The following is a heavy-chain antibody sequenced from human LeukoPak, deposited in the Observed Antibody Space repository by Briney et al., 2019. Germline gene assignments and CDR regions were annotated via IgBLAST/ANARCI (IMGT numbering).Heavy chain of an antibody. CDR2: IKQDGSEK. CDR3: ARGGGCHRTNCYWADY. J-gene: IGHJ4*02. D-gene: IGHD2-2*01. Sequence: PGGSLRLSCAASGFTFSAYWMNWVRQAPGKGLEWVANIKQDGSEKYYVDSVKGRFTISRDNAKNTLYLQMNSLIAEDTAVYYCARGGGCHRTNCYWADYWGQGTLVTVSS. CDR1: GFTFSAYW. V-gene: IGHV3-7*01.